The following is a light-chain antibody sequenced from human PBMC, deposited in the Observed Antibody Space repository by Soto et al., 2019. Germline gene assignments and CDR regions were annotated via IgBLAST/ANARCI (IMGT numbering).Light chain of an antibody. CDR1: QSVNSSY. Sequence: VLTRSPGTLPLSPGDRATLSCRASQSVNSSYLAWFQQKPGQPPRLLIYGASSRATGIPDRFSGSGSGTDFTLTISRLEPEDFAVYYCQQYGSSPVTFGPGTKVDIK. J-gene: IGKJ3*01. CDR3: QQYGSSPVT. V-gene: IGKV3-20*01. CDR2: GAS.